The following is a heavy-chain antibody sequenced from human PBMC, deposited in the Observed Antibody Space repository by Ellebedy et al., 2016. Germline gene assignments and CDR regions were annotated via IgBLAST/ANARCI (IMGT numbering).Heavy chain of an antibody. V-gene: IGHV1-8*01. Sequence: ASVKVSXXASGYTFTNYGITWVRQAPGQGLEWMGWISGNNGNTNYAQKFQGRVTMTRNTSISTAYMELSSLRSEDTAVYYCARDPDSLRTTVTSSGWGQGTLVTVSS. J-gene: IGHJ4*02. D-gene: IGHD4-17*01. CDR1: GYTFTNYG. CDR3: ARDPDSLRTTVTSSG. CDR2: ISGNNGNT.